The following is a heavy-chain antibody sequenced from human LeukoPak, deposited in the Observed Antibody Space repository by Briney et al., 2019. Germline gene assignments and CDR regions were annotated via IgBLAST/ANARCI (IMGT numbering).Heavy chain of an antibody. D-gene: IGHD5-24*01. CDR2: INPSGGST. Sequence: ASVKVSCKASGYTFTSYYMHWVRQAPGQGLEWMGIINPSGGSTCYAQKFQGRVTMTRDASTSTVYMELSSLRSEDTAVYYCARDREMAIGLLDYWGQGTLVTVSS. V-gene: IGHV1-46*01. J-gene: IGHJ4*02. CDR1: GYTFTSYY. CDR3: ARDREMAIGLLDY.